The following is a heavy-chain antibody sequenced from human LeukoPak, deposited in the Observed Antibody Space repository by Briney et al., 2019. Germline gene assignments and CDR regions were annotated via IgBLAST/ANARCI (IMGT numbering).Heavy chain of an antibody. J-gene: IGHJ4*02. D-gene: IGHD3-3*01. CDR2: IRSKAHNYAT. CDR1: GFTFSSYG. Sequence: PGRSLRLSCAASGFTFSSYGMHWVRQASGKGLEWVGRIRSKAHNYATAYAAAVTGRFTISRDDSKNTAYLQMTSLKTEDTAVYYCTRGNYDFWSGYHDYWGQGTLVTVSS. V-gene: IGHV3-73*01. CDR3: TRGNYDFWSGYHDY.